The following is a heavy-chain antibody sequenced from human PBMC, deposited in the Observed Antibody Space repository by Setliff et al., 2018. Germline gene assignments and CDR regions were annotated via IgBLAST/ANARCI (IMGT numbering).Heavy chain of an antibody. CDR3: ATPGRDDLDSPFEPFDI. CDR1: GASIKSGHY. CDR2: IYHRGRK. V-gene: IGHV4-38-2*01. D-gene: IGHD3-3*01. J-gene: IGHJ3*02. Sequence: SETLSLTCAVSGASIKSGHYWGWIRQPPGKGLEWIATIYHRGRKYYNPSLQSRVSVSLDTSKNHFSLRLTSMTAADTAVYYCATPGRDDLDSPFEPFDIWGQGTMVTVS.